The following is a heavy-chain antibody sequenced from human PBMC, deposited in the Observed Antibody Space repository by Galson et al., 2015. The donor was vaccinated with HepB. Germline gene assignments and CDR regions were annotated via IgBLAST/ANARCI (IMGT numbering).Heavy chain of an antibody. V-gene: IGHV5-51*01. CDR1: GYSFTSYW. CDR2: IYPGDSDT. J-gene: IGHJ3*02. CDR3: ATAPPETGYCSGGSCYLGAFDI. D-gene: IGHD2-15*01. Sequence: QSGAEVKKPGESLKISCKGSGYSFTSYWIGWVRQMPGKGLEWMGIIYPGDSDTRYSPSFQGQVTISADKSISTAYLQWSSLKASDTAMYYCATAPPETGYCSGGSCYLGAFDIWGQGTMVTVSS.